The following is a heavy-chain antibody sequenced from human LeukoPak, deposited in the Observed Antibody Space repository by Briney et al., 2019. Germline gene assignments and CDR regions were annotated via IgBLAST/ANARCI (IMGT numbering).Heavy chain of an antibody. CDR2: IGGSGTRT. J-gene: IGHJ4*02. Sequence: GGSLRLSCAASGFTFSSYAMSWVRQAPGKGLEWVSGIGGSGTRTYYADSVKGRFTISRDNSKNSLYLQMNSLRVEDTAVYYCARAHNWKYGTFDYWGQGTLVTVSS. CDR3: ARAHNWKYGTFDY. D-gene: IGHD1-7*01. CDR1: GFTFSSYA. V-gene: IGHV3-23*01.